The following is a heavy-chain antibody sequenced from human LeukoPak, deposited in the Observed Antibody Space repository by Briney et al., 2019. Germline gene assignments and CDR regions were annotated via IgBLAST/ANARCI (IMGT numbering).Heavy chain of an antibody. Sequence: APVKVSCKASGYTFTSYDINWVRQATGQGLEWMGWMNPNSGNTGYAQKFQGRVTMTRNTSISTAYMELSSLRSEDTAVYYCARGGYCSSTSCNYYYYYGMDVWGQGTTVTVSS. D-gene: IGHD2-2*01. CDR1: GYTFTSYD. V-gene: IGHV1-8*01. CDR3: ARGGYCSSTSCNYYYYYGMDV. CDR2: MNPNSGNT. J-gene: IGHJ6*02.